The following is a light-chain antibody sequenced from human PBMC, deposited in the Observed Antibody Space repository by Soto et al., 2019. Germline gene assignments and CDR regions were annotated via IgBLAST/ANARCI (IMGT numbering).Light chain of an antibody. CDR1: QDITYY. Sequence: DIQMTQSPSSLSAPVGDRVTFTCRASQDITYYVAWFQQKPGEIPKLLIYVASTLQSGVPTRFSGSGPGTYFTLTISSLQPEDVATYFCLNDNSGLWTFGQGTKVESK. J-gene: IGKJ1*01. V-gene: IGKV1-27*01. CDR2: VAS. CDR3: LNDNSGLWT.